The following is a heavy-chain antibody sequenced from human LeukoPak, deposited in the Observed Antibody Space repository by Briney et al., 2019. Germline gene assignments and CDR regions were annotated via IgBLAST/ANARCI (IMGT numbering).Heavy chain of an antibody. CDR2: INPNSGGT. V-gene: IGHV1-2*02. D-gene: IGHD2-15*01. CDR1: GYTFTGYY. CDR3: ARGYCSGGSCYSGCDI. Sequence: GASVKVSCKASGYTFTGYYMHWARQAPGQGLEWMGWINPNSGGTNYAQKFQGRVTMTRDTSISTAYMELSRLRSDDTAVYYCARGYCSGGSCYSGCDIWGQGTVVTVSS. J-gene: IGHJ3*02.